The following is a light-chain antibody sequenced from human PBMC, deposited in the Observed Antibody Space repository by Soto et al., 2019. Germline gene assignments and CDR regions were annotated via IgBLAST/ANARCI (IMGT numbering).Light chain of an antibody. CDR3: QQYGSSPLT. Sequence: EIVLTQSPGTLSLSPGERATLSCRASQSVSSNYLAWYQQKPGQAPKVLIYRASSRATGIPYRFSGSGSGTDFTLTISSLEPEDFAVYYCQQYGSSPLTFGGGTKVEIK. V-gene: IGKV3-20*01. CDR1: QSVSSNY. CDR2: RAS. J-gene: IGKJ4*01.